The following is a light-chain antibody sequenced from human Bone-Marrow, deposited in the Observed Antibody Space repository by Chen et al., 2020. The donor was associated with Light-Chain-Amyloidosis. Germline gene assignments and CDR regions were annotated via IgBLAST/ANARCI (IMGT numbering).Light chain of an antibody. CDR3: SSYTITNTLV. V-gene: IGLV2-14*01. J-gene: IGLJ1*01. CDR2: EVT. CDR1: SSDVGGDNH. Sequence: SALTQPASGSGSPGQSSTISCTGTSSDVGGDNHVSWYQQHPDKAPKLMIYEVTNRPSWVPDRFSGSKSDNTASLTISGLQTEDEADYFCSSYTITNTLVFGSGTRVTVL.